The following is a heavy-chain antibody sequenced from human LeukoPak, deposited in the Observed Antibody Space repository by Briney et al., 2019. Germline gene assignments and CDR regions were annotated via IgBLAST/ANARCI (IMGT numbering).Heavy chain of an antibody. CDR3: AKDYGSGSYYTYYFDY. V-gene: IGHV3-53*05. D-gene: IGHD3-10*01. J-gene: IGHJ4*02. CDR2: IYSGGST. Sequence: PGGSLRLSCAASGFTVSSNYMSWVRQAPGKGLEWVSVIYSGGSTYYADSVKGRFTISRDNSKNTLYLQMNSLRAEDTAVYYCAKDYGSGSYYTYYFDYWGQGTLATVSS. CDR1: GFTVSSNY.